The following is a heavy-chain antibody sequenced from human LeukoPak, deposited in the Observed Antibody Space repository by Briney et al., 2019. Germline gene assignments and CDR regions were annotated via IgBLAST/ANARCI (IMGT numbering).Heavy chain of an antibody. CDR3: ARDRYPYGRDV. CDR1: GHTFTSYD. Sequence: ASVKVSCKASGHTFTSYDINWVRQATGQGLEWMGWMNPNSGNTGHAQKFQGRVTMTRDTSISTAYMELSSLRSEDTAVYYCARDRYPYGRDVWGQGTTVTVSS. D-gene: IGHD1-1*01. CDR2: MNPNSGNT. V-gene: IGHV1-8*01. J-gene: IGHJ6*02.